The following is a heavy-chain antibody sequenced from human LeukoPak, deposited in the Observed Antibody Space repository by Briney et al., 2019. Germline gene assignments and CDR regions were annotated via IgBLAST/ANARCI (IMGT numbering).Heavy chain of an antibody. J-gene: IGHJ5*02. CDR1: GFRFSDFT. CDR2: IGGRGGST. Sequence: GSLRLSCAASGFRFSDFTMTWVRQAPGKGPEWVSAIGGRGGSTYYADSLGGRFTISRDNSKDMVYLQMNSLKVEDTATYYCGEEGGAWGQGTKVTVSS. D-gene: IGHD3-16*01. CDR3: GEEGGA. V-gene: IGHV3-23*01.